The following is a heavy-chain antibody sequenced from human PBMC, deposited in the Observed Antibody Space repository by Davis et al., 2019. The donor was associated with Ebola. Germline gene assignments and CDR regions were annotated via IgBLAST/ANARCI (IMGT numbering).Heavy chain of an antibody. J-gene: IGHJ4*02. CDR1: GGSISSSSYY. Sequence: SETLSLTCTVSGGSISSSSYYWGWIRQPPGKGLEWFGSIYYSGSTYYNPSLKSRVTISVDTSKNQFSLKLSSVTAADTAVYYCARQSMALDYWGQGTLVTVSS. CDR2: IYYSGST. CDR3: ARQSMALDY. D-gene: IGHD2/OR15-2a*01. V-gene: IGHV4-39*01.